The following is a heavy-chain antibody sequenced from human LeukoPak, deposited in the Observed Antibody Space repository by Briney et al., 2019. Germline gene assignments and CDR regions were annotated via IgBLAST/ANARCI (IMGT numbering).Heavy chain of an antibody. CDR2: ISYDGSNK. Sequence: PGGSLRLSCAASGFTFSSYAMHWVRQAPGKGLEWVAVISYDGSNKYYADSVKGRFTISRDNSKNTLYLQMNSLRAEDTAMYYCAKDLRGYSYGLDYWGQGTLVTVSS. D-gene: IGHD5-18*01. V-gene: IGHV3-30-3*01. J-gene: IGHJ4*02. CDR1: GFTFSSYA. CDR3: AKDLRGYSYGLDY.